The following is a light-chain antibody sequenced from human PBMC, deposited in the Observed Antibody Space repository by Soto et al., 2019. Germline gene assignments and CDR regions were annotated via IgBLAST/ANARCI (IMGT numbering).Light chain of an antibody. Sequence: DLQMTQSPSSLSASVGDRVTITCRASQSISSYVNWYQQKPGKAPKLLIYAASSLQSGVPSRFSGSGSETDFTLTISSLQPEDFATYYCQQSYSTPPTFGQGTKVEIK. CDR3: QQSYSTPPT. CDR1: QSISSY. J-gene: IGKJ1*01. V-gene: IGKV1-39*01. CDR2: AAS.